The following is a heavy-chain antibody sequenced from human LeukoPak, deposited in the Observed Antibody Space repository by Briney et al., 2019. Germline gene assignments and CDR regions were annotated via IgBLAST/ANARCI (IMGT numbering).Heavy chain of an antibody. V-gene: IGHV4-59*12. CDR2: IYYSGST. Sequence: RPSETLSLTCTVSGGSISSYYWSWIRQPPGKGLEWIGYIYYSGSTYYNPSLKSRVTISVDTSKNQFSLRLNSVTAADTAVYYCARDVRRAAAVDYWGQGTLVTVSS. CDR1: GGSISSYY. D-gene: IGHD6-13*01. J-gene: IGHJ4*02. CDR3: ARDVRRAAAVDY.